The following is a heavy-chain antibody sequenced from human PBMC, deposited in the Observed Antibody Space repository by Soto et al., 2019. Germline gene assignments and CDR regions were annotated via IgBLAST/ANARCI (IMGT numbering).Heavy chain of an antibody. D-gene: IGHD5-18*01. J-gene: IGHJ2*01. Sequence: APEKGLKWFGRIKSKTDGGTTDYAAPVKGRFHISRADSKNTLYLQMNSLKTEDTAVYYCSLRAEHGIRPFRLGSAVLRNRASDL. CDR3: SLRAEHGIRPFRLGSAVLRNRASDL. CDR2: IKSKTDGGTT. V-gene: IGHV3-15*07.